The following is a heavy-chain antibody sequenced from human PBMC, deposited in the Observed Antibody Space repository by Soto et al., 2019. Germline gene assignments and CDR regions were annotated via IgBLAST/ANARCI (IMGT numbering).Heavy chain of an antibody. Sequence: EVQLVESGGGLVQPGGSLRLSCAASGFTFSSYWMHWVRQAPGKGLVWVSRINSDGSSTSYADSLKGRFTISRDNAKNTLYLQMSSLRAEETAVYYCARARAPTIRRRYYYYGMDVWGQGTTVTVSS. CDR2: INSDGSST. D-gene: IGHD5-12*01. CDR3: ARARAPTIRRRYYYYGMDV. V-gene: IGHV3-74*01. CDR1: GFTFSSYW. J-gene: IGHJ6*02.